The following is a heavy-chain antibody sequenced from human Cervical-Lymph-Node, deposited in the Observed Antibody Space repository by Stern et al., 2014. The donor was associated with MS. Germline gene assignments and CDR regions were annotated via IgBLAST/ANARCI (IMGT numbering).Heavy chain of an antibody. J-gene: IGHJ4*02. D-gene: IGHD3-22*01. CDR3: AKDRGMIVVVTYSLDS. V-gene: IGHV3-30*18. Sequence: VHLVESRGIVVQPGRSLRLSCVASGFSFSSYGMHWVRQAPGKGLEWVAVISYDGSNAYYADSVKGRFTISRDNSKNTLYLQLNSLRAEDTAVYFCAKDRGMIVVVTYSLDSWGQGTLVTVSS. CDR1: GFSFSSYG. CDR2: ISYDGSNA.